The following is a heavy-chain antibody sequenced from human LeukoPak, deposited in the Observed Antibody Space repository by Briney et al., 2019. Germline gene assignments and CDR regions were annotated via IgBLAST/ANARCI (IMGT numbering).Heavy chain of an antibody. Sequence: PGGSLRLSCAASGFTFSSYGMHWVRQAPGKGLEWVSAISESGSSTYYVDSVRGRFTISRDNSKNMLYLQMNSLRVEDTAMYYCTKGGWVDDWGQGTLVTVSS. V-gene: IGHV3-NL1*01. CDR2: ISESGSST. CDR3: TKGGWVDD. J-gene: IGHJ5*02. CDR1: GFTFSSYG.